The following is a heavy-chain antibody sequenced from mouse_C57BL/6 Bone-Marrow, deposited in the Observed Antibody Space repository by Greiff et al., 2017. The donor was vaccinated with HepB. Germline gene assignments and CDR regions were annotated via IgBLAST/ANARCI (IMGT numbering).Heavy chain of an antibody. D-gene: IGHD1-1*01. Sequence: QLQQSGAELVRPGTSVKVSCKASGYAFTNYLIEWVKQRPGQGLEWIGVINPGSGGTNYNEKFKGKATLTADKSSSTAYMQLSSLTSEDSAVYFCARNYGSSYGFAYWGQGTLVTVSA. CDR2: INPGSGGT. V-gene: IGHV1-54*01. CDR3: ARNYGSSYGFAY. J-gene: IGHJ3*01. CDR1: GYAFTNYL.